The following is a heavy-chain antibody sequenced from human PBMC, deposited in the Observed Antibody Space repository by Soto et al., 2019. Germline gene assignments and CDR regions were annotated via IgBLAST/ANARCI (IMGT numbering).Heavy chain of an antibody. J-gene: IGHJ3*02. V-gene: IGHV3-23*01. D-gene: IGHD3-16*01. CDR2: ISGSGGST. CDR1: GFTFSSYA. Sequence: PGGSLRLSCAAPGFTFSSYAMSWVRQAPGKGLEWVSAISGSGGSTYYADSVKGRFTISRDNSKNTLYLQMNSLRAEDTAVYYCAKDYDLYDAFDIWGQGTMVTVSS. CDR3: AKDYDLYDAFDI.